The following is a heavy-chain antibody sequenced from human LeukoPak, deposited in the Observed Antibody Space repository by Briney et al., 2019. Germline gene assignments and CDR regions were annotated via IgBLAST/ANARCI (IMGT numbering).Heavy chain of an antibody. CDR1: GYSIISGYY. CDR3: ARLTIFGVANIDY. Sequence: PSETLSLTCTVSGYSIISGYYWGWIRQPPGKGLEWIGSIYHSGSTYYNPSLKSRVTISVDTSKNQFSLMLSSVTAADTAVYYCARLTIFGVANIDYWGQGTLVTVSS. J-gene: IGHJ4*02. V-gene: IGHV4-38-2*02. CDR2: IYHSGST. D-gene: IGHD3-3*01.